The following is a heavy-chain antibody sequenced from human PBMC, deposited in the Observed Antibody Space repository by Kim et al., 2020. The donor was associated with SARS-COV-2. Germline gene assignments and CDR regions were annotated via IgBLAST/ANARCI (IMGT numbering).Heavy chain of an antibody. CDR3: MGGPAGDY. V-gene: IGHV3-7*01. CDR1: GFTFSSYW. J-gene: IGHJ4*02. CDR2: IKLDGSDK. Sequence: GGSLRLSCAASGFTFSSYWMTWVRQGLGKVLELVVIIKLDGSDKYYMDSVNGRFTISRDNAKNSLYLQMNSLRSEDTAVYYCMGGPAGDYWGQGTLVTVSS.